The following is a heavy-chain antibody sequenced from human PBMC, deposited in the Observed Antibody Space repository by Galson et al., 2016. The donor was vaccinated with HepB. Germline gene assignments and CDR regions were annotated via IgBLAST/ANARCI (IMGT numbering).Heavy chain of an antibody. CDR1: GLNFTASS. CDR2: IRNSAAGYAT. CDR3: STMGFGEF. D-gene: IGHD3-10*01. J-gene: IGHJ1*01. V-gene: IGHV3-73*01. Sequence: SLRLSCAASGLNFTASSIHWVRQASGKGLEWIGRIRNSAAGYATAYIAPVKGRFTFSRDDSKNMAYLQMTTLKIDDTSVYYCSTMGFGEFWGQGNLVIVSS.